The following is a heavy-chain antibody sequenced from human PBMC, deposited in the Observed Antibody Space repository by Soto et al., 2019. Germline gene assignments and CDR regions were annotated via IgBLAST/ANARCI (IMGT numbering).Heavy chain of an antibody. J-gene: IGHJ6*02. CDR1: GYTFTSYG. V-gene: IGHV1-18*01. CDR3: ARVNGRGYYDSSGYYRAYYYGMAV. D-gene: IGHD3-22*01. Sequence: ASVKVSCKASGYTFTSYGISWVRQAPGQGLEWMGWISAYNGNTNYAQKLQGRVTMTTDTSTSTAYMELRSLRSDDTAVYYCARVNGRGYYDSSGYYRAYYYGMAVWGQGTTVTV. CDR2: ISAYNGNT.